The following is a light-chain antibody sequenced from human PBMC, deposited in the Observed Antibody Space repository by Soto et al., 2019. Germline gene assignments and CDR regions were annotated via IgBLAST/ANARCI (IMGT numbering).Light chain of an antibody. CDR2: DTS. CDR3: QQYHNSPRT. Sequence: TLLTQSPGTLSLSPGERATLSCRASQSVGGSSLAWYQQRPGQAPRLIMYDTSNRATGIPDRFSGSVSGTDGTITISRLETEDGAVYYCQQYHNSPRTFGQGTKVDIK. J-gene: IGKJ1*01. CDR1: QSVGGSS. V-gene: IGKV3-20*01.